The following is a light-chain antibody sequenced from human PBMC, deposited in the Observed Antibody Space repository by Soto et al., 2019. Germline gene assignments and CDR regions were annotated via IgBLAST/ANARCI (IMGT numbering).Light chain of an antibody. V-gene: IGLV2-14*01. CDR1: SSDVGGYNY. CDR3: SSYTGSSTYVL. Sequence: QCALTQPASVSGSPGQSITISCTGTSSDVGGYNYVSWYQQHPGKAPKLRIYDVSNRPSGVSNRFSGSKSGNTASLTISGLQAEDETDYYCSSYTGSSTYVLFGGGTKLTVL. J-gene: IGLJ2*01. CDR2: DVS.